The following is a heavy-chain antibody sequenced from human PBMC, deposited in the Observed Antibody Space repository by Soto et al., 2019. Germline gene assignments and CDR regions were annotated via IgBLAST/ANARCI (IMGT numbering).Heavy chain of an antibody. CDR1: GISLTTSGAG. CDR3: ATRYGGKSYRWYSHA. V-gene: IGHV2-5*01. Sequence: SGPTLVNPTQKLTLTWTFSGISLTTSGAGVGWIRQPPGKALEWLALMSWKDDKRYNPGLESSLTNTKDTSKNQVVLTLTKMDPVDTANYCWATRYGGKSYRWYSHARGQG. CDR2: MSWKDDK. J-gene: IGHJ4*02. D-gene: IGHD3-16*02.